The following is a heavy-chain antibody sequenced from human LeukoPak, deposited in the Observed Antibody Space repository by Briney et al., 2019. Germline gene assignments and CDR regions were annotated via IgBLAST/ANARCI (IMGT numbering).Heavy chain of an antibody. Sequence: ASVKVSCKASGYTSTSYAMHWVRQATGQGLEWMGWMNPNSGNTGYAQKFQGRVTMTRNTSISTAYMELSSLRSEDTAVYYCARADYYGSGDFDYWGQGTLVTVSS. D-gene: IGHD3-10*01. CDR1: GYTSTSYA. V-gene: IGHV1-8*02. CDR3: ARADYYGSGDFDY. J-gene: IGHJ4*02. CDR2: MNPNSGNT.